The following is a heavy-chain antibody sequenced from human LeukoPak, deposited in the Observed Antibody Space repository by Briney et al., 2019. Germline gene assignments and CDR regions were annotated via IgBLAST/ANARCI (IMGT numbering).Heavy chain of an antibody. J-gene: IGHJ4*02. CDR3: AKDGGLWVSAHWGDS. D-gene: IGHD7-27*01. Sequence: GRSLRLSCAASGFTFSSYGMHWVRQAPGKGLEWVAVIWYDGSNKYYADSVKGRFTVSRDDSKNTLYLQMNSLRAEDTAVYYCAKDGGLWVSAHWGDSWGRGTLVTVSS. V-gene: IGHV3-33*06. CDR1: GFTFSSYG. CDR2: IWYDGSNK.